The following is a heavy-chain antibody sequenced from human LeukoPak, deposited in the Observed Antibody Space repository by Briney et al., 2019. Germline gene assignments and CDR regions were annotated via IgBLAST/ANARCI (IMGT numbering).Heavy chain of an antibody. J-gene: IGHJ4*02. Sequence: GSLRLSCAASGFTFSTYGMTWVRQAPGKGLEWVSAISGSAATTFYADSVKGRFTISRDNSKNTLYLQMNSLRAEDTAVYYCAREYSSSWFLGYWGQGTLVTVSS. CDR3: AREYSSSWFLGY. CDR2: ISGSAATT. D-gene: IGHD6-13*01. CDR1: GFTFSTYG. V-gene: IGHV3-23*01.